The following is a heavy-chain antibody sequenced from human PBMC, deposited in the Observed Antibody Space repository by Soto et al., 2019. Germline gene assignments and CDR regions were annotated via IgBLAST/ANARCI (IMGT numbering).Heavy chain of an antibody. CDR3: GRGGDAHKRVRH. CDR1: DDSLSSNNYY. CDR2: VHFSGSL. J-gene: IGHJ1*01. D-gene: IGHD2-2*01. V-gene: IGHV4-61*01. Sequence: QVQLQESGPGLVKPSETLSLTCSVSDDSLSSNNYYWSWIRQPPGRGLEWIGFVHFSGSLHYNASLQRRSTISVDTSGTQISLKLPSPTAADTAVYFGGRGGDAHKRVRHGGQGTLVTVSS.